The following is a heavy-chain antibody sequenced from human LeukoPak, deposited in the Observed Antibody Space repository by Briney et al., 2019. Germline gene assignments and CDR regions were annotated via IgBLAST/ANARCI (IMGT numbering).Heavy chain of an antibody. D-gene: IGHD5-24*01. CDR2: TIPMSGTA. Sequence: GAPVKVSCKASGGTFNNYAISWVRQAPGQGLEWMGGTIPMSGTAKYAQNFQDRVTVITDESTGTAYMELSSLRSEDTAVYYCAIPRGPMGTLVYGGFEIWGQGTMVTVSS. CDR3: AIPRGPMGTLVYGGFEI. V-gene: IGHV1-69*05. CDR1: GGTFNNYA. J-gene: IGHJ3*02.